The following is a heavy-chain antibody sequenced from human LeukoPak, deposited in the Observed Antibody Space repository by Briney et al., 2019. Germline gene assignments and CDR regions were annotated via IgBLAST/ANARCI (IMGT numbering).Heavy chain of an antibody. CDR2: IYYSGST. CDR1: GFTFSNAW. V-gene: IGHV4-59*08. J-gene: IGHJ5*02. Sequence: GSLRLSCAASGFTFSNAWMSWIRQPPGKGLEWIGYIYYSGSTNYNPSLKSRVTISVDTSKNQFSLKLSSVTAADTAVYYCASPTGTTSWGQGTLVTVSS. CDR3: ASPTGTTS. D-gene: IGHD1-7*01.